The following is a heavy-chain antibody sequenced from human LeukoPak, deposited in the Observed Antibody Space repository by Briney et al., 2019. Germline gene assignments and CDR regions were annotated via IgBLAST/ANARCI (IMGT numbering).Heavy chain of an antibody. J-gene: IGHJ4*02. Sequence: GGSLRLSCAASGFTFSSYAMSWVRQAPGKGLEWVSAISGSGGSTYYADSVKGRFTISRDNTKNTLYLQMNSLRAEDTAVYYCAKFNKWLPPESVIDYWGQGTLVTVSS. V-gene: IGHV3-23*01. CDR1: GFTFSSYA. D-gene: IGHD5-12*01. CDR3: AKFNKWLPPESVIDY. CDR2: ISGSGGST.